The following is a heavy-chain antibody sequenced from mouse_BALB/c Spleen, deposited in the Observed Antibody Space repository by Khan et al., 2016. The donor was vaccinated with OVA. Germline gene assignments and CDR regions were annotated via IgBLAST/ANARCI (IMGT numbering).Heavy chain of an antibody. Sequence: VQLQQSGAELAKPGASVKMSCKASGYTFTSYWMHWIKQRPGQGLEWIGYINPTSGYTDYNQKFKDKATLTADKSSSIAYMQLSSLTSDDSAVYYCARDRIDYWGQGTALTVSS. CDR3: ARDRIDY. CDR2: INPTSGYT. J-gene: IGHJ2*01. CDR1: GYTFTSYW. V-gene: IGHV1-7*01.